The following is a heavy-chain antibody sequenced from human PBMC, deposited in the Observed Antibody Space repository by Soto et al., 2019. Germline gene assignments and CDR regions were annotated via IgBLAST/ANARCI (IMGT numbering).Heavy chain of an antibody. CDR3: AHLSSTSHTSGLDV. CDR1: GFSLSTSGVG. D-gene: IGHD2-2*01. V-gene: IGHV2-5*02. J-gene: IGHJ6*02. CDR2: IYWDDDK. Sequence: QISLKESGPTLVKPTQTLTLTCTFSGFSLSTSGVGVGWIRQPPGKALEWLALIYWDDDKRYSPSLKSRLTLIKHTHXNQVVLTMTNMDPVDTATYYCAHLSSTSHTSGLDVWGQGTTVTVSS.